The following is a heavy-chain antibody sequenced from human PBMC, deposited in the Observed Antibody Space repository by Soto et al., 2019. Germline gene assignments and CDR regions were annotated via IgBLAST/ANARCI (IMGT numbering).Heavy chain of an antibody. CDR1: GFTFSSYA. CDR2: ISGSSSSI. J-gene: IGHJ4*02. D-gene: IGHD2-15*01. Sequence: LRLSCAASGFTFSSYAMSWVRQAPGKGLEWVSYISGSSSSIYYADSVKGRFTISRDNARNSLYLQMNSLRAEDTGVYYCARDLGVALATLTLDFWGQGTLVTVAS. CDR3: ARDLGVALATLTLDF. V-gene: IGHV3-48*01.